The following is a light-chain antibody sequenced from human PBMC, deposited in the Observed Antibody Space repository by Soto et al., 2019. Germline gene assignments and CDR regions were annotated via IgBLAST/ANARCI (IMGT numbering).Light chain of an antibody. J-gene: IGKJ1*01. V-gene: IGKV1-5*01. CDR1: QNIDKW. Sequence: DISMTRSPFCLSACVEDRVSITCRASQNIDKWLAWYQQKPQKAPKLLIFDASTLESGVPSRFSGSGSGTEFTLTISSLQPDDFATYYCQQYNSYPWTFGQGAKVDI. CDR2: DAS. CDR3: QQYNSYPWT.